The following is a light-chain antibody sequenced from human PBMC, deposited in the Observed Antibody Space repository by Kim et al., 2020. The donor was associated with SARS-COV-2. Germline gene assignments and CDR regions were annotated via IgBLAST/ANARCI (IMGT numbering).Light chain of an antibody. V-gene: IGLV3-19*01. Sequence: VALGQTVRITCQGDSLSSYYASWYQQKPGQAPVLVIYGKNNRPSGIPDRFSGSSSGNTASLTITGAQAEDEADYYCNSRDSSGNLVFGGGTQLTVL. CDR3: NSRDSSGNLV. CDR1: SLSSYY. J-gene: IGLJ2*01. CDR2: GKN.